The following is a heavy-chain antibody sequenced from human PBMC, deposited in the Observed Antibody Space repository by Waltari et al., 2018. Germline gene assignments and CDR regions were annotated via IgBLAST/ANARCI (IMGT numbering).Heavy chain of an antibody. Sequence: QVQLVQSGAEVKKPGASVKVSCKASGYTFTGYYMHWVRQAPGQGLEWMGRINPNSAGTNYAQKVKGRVTMTRDTSISTADMELSRLRSDETAVYYCARDGRFGHYYMDVWGKGTTVTVSS. D-gene: IGHD3-10*01. CDR3: ARDGRFGHYYMDV. CDR2: INPNSAGT. CDR1: GYTFTGYY. J-gene: IGHJ6*03. V-gene: IGHV1-2*06.